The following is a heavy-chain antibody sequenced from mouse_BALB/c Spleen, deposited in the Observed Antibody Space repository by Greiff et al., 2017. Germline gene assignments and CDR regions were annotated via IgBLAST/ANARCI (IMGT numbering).Heavy chain of an antibody. J-gene: IGHJ4*01. CDR2: ISSGGSYT. D-gene: IGHD2-3*01. CDR3: ARHDDYYAMDY. Sequence: EVKLVESGGDLVKPGGSLKLSCAASGFTFSSYGMSWVRQTPDKRLEWVATISSGGSYTYYPDSVKGRFTISRDNAKNTLYLQMSSLKSEDTAMYYCARHDDYYAMDYWGQGTSVTVSS. V-gene: IGHV5-6*02. CDR1: GFTFSSYG.